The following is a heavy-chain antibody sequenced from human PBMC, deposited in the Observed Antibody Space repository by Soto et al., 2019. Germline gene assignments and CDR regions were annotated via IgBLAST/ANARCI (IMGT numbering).Heavy chain of an antibody. J-gene: IGHJ5*02. D-gene: IGHD3-3*01. CDR1: GGAISTYY. Sequence: QVHLQESGPGLVKPSETLSLTCTVSGGAISTYYWTWIRQPAGKGLEWIGRIYSSGSTKYNPSLQRRFTMSLDTSNNQFSLRLTSVTAADTAVYYCARGQRFSDWFDPWGQGTLVTVSS. CDR2: IYSSGST. CDR3: ARGQRFSDWFDP. V-gene: IGHV4-4*07.